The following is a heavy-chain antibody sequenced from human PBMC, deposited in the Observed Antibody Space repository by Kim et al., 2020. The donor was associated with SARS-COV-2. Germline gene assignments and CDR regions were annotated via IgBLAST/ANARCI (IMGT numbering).Heavy chain of an antibody. CDR3: STRAWFGEHPFDY. V-gene: IGHV3-73*01. D-gene: IGHD3-10*01. CDR1: GFTFSGSA. CDR2: IRSKANSYAT. Sequence: GGSLRLSCAASGFTFSGSAMHWVRQASGKGLEWVGRIRSKANSYATAYAASVKGRFTISRDDSKNTAYLQMNSLKTEDTAVYYCSTRAWFGEHPFDYWGQGTLVTVSS. J-gene: IGHJ4*02.